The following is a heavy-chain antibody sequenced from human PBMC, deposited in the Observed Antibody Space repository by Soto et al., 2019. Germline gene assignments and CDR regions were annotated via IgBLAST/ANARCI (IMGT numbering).Heavy chain of an antibody. CDR2: IYWDDDK. Sequence: QITLKESGPTLVKPTQTLTLTCTFSGFSLSTRGVGVGWIRQPPGKALEWLALIYWDDDKRYSPSLKSRLTITNDTSKNQVVHTMTNKDPLDTATYFCARRRGGAGLIDYWGQGTLVTVSS. J-gene: IGHJ4*02. CDR1: GFSLSTRGVG. CDR3: ARRRGGAGLIDY. D-gene: IGHD1-26*01. V-gene: IGHV2-5*02.